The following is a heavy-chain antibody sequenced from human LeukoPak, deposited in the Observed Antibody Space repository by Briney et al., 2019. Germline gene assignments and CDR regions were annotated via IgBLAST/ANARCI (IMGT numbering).Heavy chain of an antibody. CDR2: IYHSGST. J-gene: IGHJ4*02. CDR3: ARDVGSCSGGSCHGDY. D-gene: IGHD2-15*01. V-gene: IGHV4-38-2*02. Sequence: SETLSLTRAVSGYSISSGYYWGWIRQPPGKGLEWIGSIYHSGSTYYNPSLKSRVTISVDTSKNQFSLKLSSVTAADTAVYYCARDVGSCSGGSCHGDYWGQGTLVTVSS. CDR1: GYSISSGYY.